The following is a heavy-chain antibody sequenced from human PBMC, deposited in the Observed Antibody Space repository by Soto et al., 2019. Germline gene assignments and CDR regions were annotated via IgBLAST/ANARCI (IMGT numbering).Heavy chain of an antibody. CDR1: GGPFTSYA. J-gene: IGHJ4*02. D-gene: IGHD6-19*01. Sequence: QVQLVQSGAEVKRPGSSVKVSCKVSGGPFTSYALSWVRQAPGQGLEWMGGIIPIYDTTKYIQKVQGRVTITADESTSTAYIEVSSLGSDATAVSSGARCRYSRGWHDAFVVFDYWCQGTLVTVSS. V-gene: IGHV1-69*01. CDR2: IIPIYDTT. CDR3: ARCRYSRGWHDAFVVFDY.